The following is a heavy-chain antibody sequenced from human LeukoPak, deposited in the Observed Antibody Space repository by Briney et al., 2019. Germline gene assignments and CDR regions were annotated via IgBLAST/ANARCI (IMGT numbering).Heavy chain of an antibody. CDR1: GGTLSSYT. CDR3: ARAGPPAYCGGDCYPTYYFDY. Sequence: SSVKVSCKASGGTLSSYTISWVRQAPGQGLEWMGRIIPILGIANYAQKFQGRVTITADKSTSTAYMELSSLRSEDTAVYYCARAGPPAYCGGDCYPTYYFDYWGQGTLVTVSS. V-gene: IGHV1-69*02. D-gene: IGHD2-21*02. CDR2: IIPILGIA. J-gene: IGHJ4*02.